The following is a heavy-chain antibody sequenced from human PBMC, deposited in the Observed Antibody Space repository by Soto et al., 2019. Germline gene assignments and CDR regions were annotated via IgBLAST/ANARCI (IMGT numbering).Heavy chain of an antibody. D-gene: IGHD3-22*01. V-gene: IGHV1-69*13. CDR2: IIPIFGTA. CDR3: AREHDSSGYYLPFDY. Sequence: SVKVSCKASGGTFSSYAISWVRQAPGQGLEWMGGIIPIFGTANYAQKFQGRVTITADESTSTAYMELSSLRSEDTAVYYCAREHDSSGYYLPFDYWGQGTLVTVSS. CDR1: GGTFSSYA. J-gene: IGHJ4*02.